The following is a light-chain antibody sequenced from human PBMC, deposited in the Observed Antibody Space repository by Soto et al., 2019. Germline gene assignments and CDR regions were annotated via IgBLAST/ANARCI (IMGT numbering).Light chain of an antibody. Sequence: EIGMTQSPATLSVSPGERATLSCWASQSLSDNLAWYQHKPGQAPRLLIHGASNRATSISARFSGSGSGTEFTLTISSLQSEDASTYYCLQYDAWPLTFGGGTTVEI. CDR3: LQYDAWPLT. CDR1: QSLSDN. CDR2: GAS. V-gene: IGKV3-15*01. J-gene: IGKJ4*02.